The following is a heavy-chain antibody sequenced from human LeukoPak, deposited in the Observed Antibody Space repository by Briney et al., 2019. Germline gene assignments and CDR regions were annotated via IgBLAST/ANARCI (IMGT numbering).Heavy chain of an antibody. J-gene: IGHJ4*02. Sequence: PGRSLRLSCAASGFTFSSYAFHWLRHAPGKGLERVAVISYDGGNKYYADSVKGRFTISRDNSKNTLLLQMNSLTAEDTALYYCARDTSAEKRWLQLPDFWGQGTLVTVSS. CDR1: GFTFSSYA. V-gene: IGHV3-30-3*01. CDR2: ISYDGGNK. CDR3: ARDTSAEKRWLQLPDF. D-gene: IGHD5-24*01.